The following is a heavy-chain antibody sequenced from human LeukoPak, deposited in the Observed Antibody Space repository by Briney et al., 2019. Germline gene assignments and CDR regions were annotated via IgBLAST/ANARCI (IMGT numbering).Heavy chain of an antibody. J-gene: IGHJ4*02. CDR1: GFTFSSYA. V-gene: IGHV3-23*01. Sequence: GGSLRLSCAASGFTFSSYAMSWVRQAPGKGLEWVSAISGGGGSTHYADSLKGRFTISRDNSKNTLYLQMSSLRAGDTAVYYCAKSSYYDSSGYYREYYFDYWGQGTLVTVSS. CDR3: AKSSYYDSSGYYREYYFDY. CDR2: ISGGGGST. D-gene: IGHD3-22*01.